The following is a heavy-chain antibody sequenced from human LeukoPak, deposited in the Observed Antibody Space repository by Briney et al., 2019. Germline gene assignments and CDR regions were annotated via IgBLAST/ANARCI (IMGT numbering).Heavy chain of an antibody. Sequence: PGGSLRLSCAASEFTFSSYAMHWVRQAPGKGLEYVSAISSNGGSTYYADSVKGRFTISRDNSKNTLYLQMNSLRAEDTAVYYCARGLGTYYYGSGSLGDWGQGTLVTVSS. J-gene: IGHJ4*02. V-gene: IGHV3-64*04. CDR1: EFTFSSYA. D-gene: IGHD3-10*01. CDR2: ISSNGGST. CDR3: ARGLGTYYYGSGSLGD.